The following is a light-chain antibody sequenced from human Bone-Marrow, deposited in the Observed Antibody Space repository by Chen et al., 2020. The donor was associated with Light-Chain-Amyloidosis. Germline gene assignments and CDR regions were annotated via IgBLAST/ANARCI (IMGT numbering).Light chain of an antibody. V-gene: IGLV3-21*02. Sequence: SYVLTQPSSVSVAPGQTATIACGGNNIGSTSVNWYQRTPGQAPLLVVYDDSDRPSGIPERLSGSNSGNTATLTISSVEAGDEADYYCQVWDRSRDRPVFGGGTKLTVL. CDR1: NIGSTS. CDR2: DDS. J-gene: IGLJ3*02. CDR3: QVWDRSRDRPV.